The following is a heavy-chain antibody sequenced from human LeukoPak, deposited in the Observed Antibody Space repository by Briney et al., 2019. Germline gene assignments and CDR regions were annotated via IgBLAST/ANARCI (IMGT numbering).Heavy chain of an antibody. CDR3: IKDGGGSYSTTYDY. CDR1: GFPFSSYW. Sequence: GGSLRLSCAASGFPFSSYWMHWVRQAPGEGLVWVSCISDDGRSTSYADSVKGRFTISRNNAKNTLSLQMNSLRAEDTAMYYCIKDGGGSYSTTYDYWGQGALVTVSS. CDR2: ISDDGRST. J-gene: IGHJ4*02. V-gene: IGHV3-74*01. D-gene: IGHD1-26*01.